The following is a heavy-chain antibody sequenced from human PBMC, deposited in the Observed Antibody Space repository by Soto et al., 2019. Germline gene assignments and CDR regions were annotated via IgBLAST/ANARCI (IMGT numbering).Heavy chain of an antibody. CDR1: GYTFTSYG. CDR2: ISAYNGNT. CDR3: ARVATDYYYYGMDV. D-gene: IGHD5-12*01. Sequence: VKVSCKASGYTFTSYGISWVRQAPGQGLEWMGWISAYNGNTNYAQKLQGRVTMTTDTSTSTAYMELRSLRSDDTAVYYCARVATDYYYYGMDVWGQGTTVTVSS. J-gene: IGHJ6*02. V-gene: IGHV1-18*01.